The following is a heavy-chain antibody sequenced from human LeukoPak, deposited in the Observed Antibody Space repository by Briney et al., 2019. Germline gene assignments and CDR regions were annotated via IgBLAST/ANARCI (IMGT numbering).Heavy chain of an antibody. CDR1: GYSFTDYY. Sequence: ASVKVSCKTSGYSFTDYYMHWVRQAPGQGLEWMGWINPNSGGTNFAQRFQDRVTMTRDTSISTAYMELSRLRSDDTAVYYCARVDSGSYTSVDYWGQGTLVTVSS. V-gene: IGHV1-2*02. J-gene: IGHJ4*02. D-gene: IGHD1-26*01. CDR2: INPNSGGT. CDR3: ARVDSGSYTSVDY.